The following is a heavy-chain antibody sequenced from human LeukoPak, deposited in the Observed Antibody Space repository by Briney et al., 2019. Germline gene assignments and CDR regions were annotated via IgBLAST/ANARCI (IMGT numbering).Heavy chain of an antibody. V-gene: IGHV3-23*01. CDR2: MSSSGGTT. CDR1: GFTFSSHA. Sequence: GGSLRLSCAASGFTFSSHAMAWVRQAPGKGLEWVSVMSSSGGTTNYADSVRGRFTISRDNSKNTLYLQMNSLRAEDTAVYYCAKKIAAAPTTYSDFWGQGTLVTVSS. J-gene: IGHJ4*02. D-gene: IGHD6-13*01. CDR3: AKKIAAAPTTYSDF.